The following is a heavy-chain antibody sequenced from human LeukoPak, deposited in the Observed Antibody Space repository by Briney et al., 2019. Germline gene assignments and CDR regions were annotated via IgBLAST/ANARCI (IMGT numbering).Heavy chain of an antibody. CDR1: GFTFSSYS. J-gene: IGHJ4*02. CDR3: ARDGGDGYIDY. D-gene: IGHD3-16*01. V-gene: IGHV3-21*01. CDR2: ISSSSSYI. Sequence: GGSLRLSCADSGFTFSSYSMNWVRQAPGKGLEWVSSISSSSSYIYYADSVKGRFTISRDNAKNSLYLQMNSLRAEDTAVYYCARDGGDGYIDYWGQGTLVTVSS.